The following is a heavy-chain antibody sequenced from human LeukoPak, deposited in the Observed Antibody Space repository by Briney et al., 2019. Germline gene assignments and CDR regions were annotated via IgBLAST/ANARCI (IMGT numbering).Heavy chain of an antibody. CDR1: GFIFSSYW. D-gene: IGHD4-17*01. CDR2: IKEDGSEK. Sequence: GSLRLSCAASGFIFSSYWMSWVRQAPGKGLEWVANIKEDGSEKKCVDSVKGRFTISRDNAKNTLYLQMSSLRAEDTAVYFCARASTTVPNLLDNWGQGTLVTVSS. J-gene: IGHJ4*02. CDR3: ARASTTVPNLLDN. V-gene: IGHV3-7*02.